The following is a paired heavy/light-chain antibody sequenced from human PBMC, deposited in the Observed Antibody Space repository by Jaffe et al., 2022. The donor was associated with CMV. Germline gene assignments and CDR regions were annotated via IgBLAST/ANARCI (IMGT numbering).Heavy chain of an antibody. CDR1: GASISSYY. CDR3: ARLKGGYCSSTSCRYYYYYYMDV. J-gene: IGHJ6*03. D-gene: IGHD2-2*01. Sequence: QVQLQESGPGLVKPSETLSLTCTVSGASISSYYWSWIRQPPGKGLEWIGYIYHSGSTDYNPSLKSRVTISVDTSKNQFSLKLSSVTAADTAVYYCARLKGGYCSSTSCRYYYYYYMDVWGKGTTVTVSS. CDR2: IYHSGST. V-gene: IGHV4-59*08.
Light chain of an antibody. V-gene: IGKV3-11*01. Sequence: EIVLTQSPATLSLSPGERATLSCRASQSVRSYLAWYQQMPGQAPRLLIYDASNRATGIPARFSGSGSGTDFTLTISSLEPEDFAVYYCQQRGNWPWTFGQGTKVEIK. CDR2: DAS. CDR1: QSVRSY. CDR3: QQRGNWPWT. J-gene: IGKJ1*01.